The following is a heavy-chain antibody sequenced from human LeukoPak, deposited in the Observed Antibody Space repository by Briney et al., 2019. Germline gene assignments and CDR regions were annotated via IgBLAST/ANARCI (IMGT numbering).Heavy chain of an antibody. V-gene: IGHV3-30*02. Sequence: GGSLRLSCAASGFTFSSYGMHWVRQAPGKGLEWVAFIRYDGSNKYYADSVKGRFTISRDNSKNTLYLQMNSLRAEDTAVYYCAKPEAAAGIVYFQHWGQGTLVTVSS. D-gene: IGHD6-13*01. CDR3: AKPEAAAGIVYFQH. CDR2: IRYDGSNK. J-gene: IGHJ1*01. CDR1: GFTFSSYG.